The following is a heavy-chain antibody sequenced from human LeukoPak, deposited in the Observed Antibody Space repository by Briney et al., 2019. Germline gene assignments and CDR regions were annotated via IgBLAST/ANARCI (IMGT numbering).Heavy chain of an antibody. CDR3: ARSDWFDP. CDR1: GGSFRGYY. V-gene: IGHV4-34*01. CDR2: INHSGST. Sequence: PSETLSLTCAVYGGSFRGYYWSWIRQPPGKGLEWIGEINHSGSTNYNPSLKSRVTISVDTSKNQFSLKLSSVTAADTAAYYCARSDWFDPWGQGTLVTVSS. J-gene: IGHJ5*02.